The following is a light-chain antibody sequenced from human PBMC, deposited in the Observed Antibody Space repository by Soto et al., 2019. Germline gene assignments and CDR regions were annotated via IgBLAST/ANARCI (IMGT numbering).Light chain of an antibody. J-gene: IGLJ2*01. CDR3: QAWDSRTVL. Sequence: SYELTQPPSVSVSPGQTASINCSGDKLGDKYACWYQQKPGQSPVLVIYQDTKRPSGIPERFSGSNSGNTATLTISGTQAMDEADYYCQAWDSRTVLFGGGTKLTVL. CDR2: QDT. CDR1: KLGDKY. V-gene: IGLV3-1*01.